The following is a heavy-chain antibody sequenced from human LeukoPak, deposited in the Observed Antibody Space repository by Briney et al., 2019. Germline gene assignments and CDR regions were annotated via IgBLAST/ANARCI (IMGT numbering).Heavy chain of an antibody. CDR3: ARVLWFGELSPGH. CDR1: GYTFTSYG. CDR2: ISVYKGDT. D-gene: IGHD3-10*01. V-gene: IGHV1-18*01. J-gene: IGHJ4*02. Sequence: ASVKVSCKASGYTFTSYGISWVRQAPGQGLEWMGWISVYKGDTKYAQNIQGRVTMTTDTSTSTAYVELTSLRSDDTAVYYCARVLWFGELSPGHWGQGTLVTVSS.